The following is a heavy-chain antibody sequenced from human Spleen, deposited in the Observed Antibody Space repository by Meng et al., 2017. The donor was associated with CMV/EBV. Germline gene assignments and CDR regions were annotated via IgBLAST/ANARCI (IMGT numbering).Heavy chain of an antibody. CDR3: ARANSSSWGAFAMDV. V-gene: IGHV4-34*01. CDR1: GGSFSGYY. J-gene: IGHJ6*02. D-gene: IGHD6-13*01. CDR2: INHSGST. Sequence: GSLRLSCAVYGGSFSGYYWSWIRQPPGKGLEWIGEINHSGSTNYNPSLKSRVTISVDTSKNQFSLKLSSVTAADTAVYYCARANSSSWGAFAMDVWGQGTTVTVSS.